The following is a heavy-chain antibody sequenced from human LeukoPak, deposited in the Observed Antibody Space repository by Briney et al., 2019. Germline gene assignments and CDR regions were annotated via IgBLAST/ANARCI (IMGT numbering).Heavy chain of an antibody. Sequence: QAGGSLRLSWAASGFTFSSYWMSWVRQAPGKGLEWVANIKQDGSEKYYVDSVKGRFTISRDNAKNSLYLQMNSLRAEDTAVYYCASATYYDFWSGYYHYYYMDVWGKGTTVTVSS. CDR3: ASATYYDFWSGYYHYYYMDV. CDR1: GFTFSSYW. J-gene: IGHJ6*03. CDR2: IKQDGSEK. D-gene: IGHD3-3*01. V-gene: IGHV3-7*01.